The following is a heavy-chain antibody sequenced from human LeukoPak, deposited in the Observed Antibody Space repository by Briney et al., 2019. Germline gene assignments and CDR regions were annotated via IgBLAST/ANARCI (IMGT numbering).Heavy chain of an antibody. D-gene: IGHD6-19*01. V-gene: IGHV4-59*01. CDR3: ARGLTSGWYYYFDY. J-gene: IGHJ4*02. CDR2: IYCSGST. Sequence: SETLSLTCTVSSGSISTYYWSWIRQPPGKGLEWIGYIYCSGSTNHNPSLKSRVTISIDTFNNQFSLKLSSVTAADTAVYYCARGLTSGWYYYFDYWGQGTLVTVSS. CDR1: SGSISTYY.